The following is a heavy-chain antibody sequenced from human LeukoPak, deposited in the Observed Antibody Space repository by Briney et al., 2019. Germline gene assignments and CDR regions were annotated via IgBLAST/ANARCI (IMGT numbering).Heavy chain of an antibody. V-gene: IGHV3-21*01. CDR3: ARDRNTDFWSGYYTNYFDY. J-gene: IGHJ4*02. CDR2: ITSSSSYI. CDR1: GFTFSSYN. D-gene: IGHD3-3*01. Sequence: GGSLRLSCAASGFTFSSYNMNWVRQAPGKGLEWVSSITSSSSYIYYADSVKGRFTISRDNAKKSLYLQMNSLRAEDTAVYYCARDRNTDFWSGYYTNYFDYWGQGTLVTVSS.